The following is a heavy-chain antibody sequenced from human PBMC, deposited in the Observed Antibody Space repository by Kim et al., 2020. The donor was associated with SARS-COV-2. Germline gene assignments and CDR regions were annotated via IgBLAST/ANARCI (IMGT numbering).Heavy chain of an antibody. CDR1: GFSFSSYA. CDR3: GKDWSATGGETKGNFD. CDR2: MNDTGGRP. V-gene: IGHV3-23*01. J-gene: IGHJ3*02. Sequence: GGSLRLSCAASGFSFSSYAMNWVRQVPGKGLEWVSVMNDTGGRPYYRDSGKGRFTISRDNSKNSLYLQMNSLRADDTAIYYWGKDWSATGGETKGNFD. D-gene: IGHD2-21*01.